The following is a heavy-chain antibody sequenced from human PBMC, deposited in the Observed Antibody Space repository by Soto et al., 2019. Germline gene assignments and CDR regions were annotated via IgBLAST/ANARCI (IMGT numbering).Heavy chain of an antibody. V-gene: IGHV1-8*01. Sequence: VASVKVSCKASGYTFTSYDINWVRQATGQGLEWMGWMNPNSDNTGYAQKFQGRVTMTRNTSISTAYMELSSLRSEDTAVYYCATSSSWYGDAFDIWGQGTMVTVSS. D-gene: IGHD6-13*01. CDR1: GYTFTSYD. CDR2: MNPNSDNT. CDR3: ATSSSWYGDAFDI. J-gene: IGHJ3*02.